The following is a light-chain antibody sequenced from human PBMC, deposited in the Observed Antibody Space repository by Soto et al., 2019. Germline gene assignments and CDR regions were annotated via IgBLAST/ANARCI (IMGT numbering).Light chain of an antibody. Sequence: VLTQPASVSGSPGQSITISRTGTSSDVGGYNYVSWYQQHPGKAPKLMIYEVSNRPSGVSNRFSGSKSGNTASLTISGLQAEDEADYYCSSYTSSSTYVFGTGTKVTVL. CDR3: SSYTSSSTYV. CDR2: EVS. J-gene: IGLJ1*01. V-gene: IGLV2-14*01. CDR1: SSDVGGYNY.